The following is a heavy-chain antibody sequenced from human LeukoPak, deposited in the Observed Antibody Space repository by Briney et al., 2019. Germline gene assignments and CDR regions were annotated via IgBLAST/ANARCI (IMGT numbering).Heavy chain of an antibody. V-gene: IGHV4-4*07. D-gene: IGHD1-26*01. CDR1: GGSISSYY. CDR2: NYTSGST. CDR3: AREYRGSGTYLGRIDY. J-gene: IGHJ4*02. Sequence: SETLSLTCSVSGGSISSYYWSWIRQPAGKGLEWIGRNYTSGSTNYNPSLKSRVTMSTDTSKNQFSLKLNSVTAADTAVYYCAREYRGSGTYLGRIDYWGQGTLVTVSS.